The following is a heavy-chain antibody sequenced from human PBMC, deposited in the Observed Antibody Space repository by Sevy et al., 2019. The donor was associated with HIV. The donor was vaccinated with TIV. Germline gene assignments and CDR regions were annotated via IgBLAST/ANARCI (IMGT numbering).Heavy chain of an antibody. CDR3: ARNSGN. J-gene: IGHJ4*02. D-gene: IGHD6-19*01. CDR1: GFTFTNFW. CDR2: VNNDGSGQ. V-gene: IGHV3-7*01. Sequence: GGSLRLSCAASGFTFTNFWMSWVRQAPGKGLEWVANVNNDGSGQKYADSVKGRFIISRENAKNSLYLQMNSLRTEDTAVYYFARNSGNWGQGTLVTVSS.